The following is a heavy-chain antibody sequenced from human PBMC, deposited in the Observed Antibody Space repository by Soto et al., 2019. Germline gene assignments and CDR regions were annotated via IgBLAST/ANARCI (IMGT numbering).Heavy chain of an antibody. CDR3: ARGFTIFEVVVWFDP. CDR2: MNPNSGNT. CDR1: GYTFTSYD. D-gene: IGHD3-3*01. J-gene: IGHJ5*02. V-gene: IGHV1-8*01. Sequence: ASVKVSCKASGYTFTSYDINWVRQATGQGLEWMGWMNPNSGNTGYAQKFQGRVTRTRNTSISTAYMELSSLRSEDTAVYYCARGFTIFEVVVWFDPWGQGTLVTVSS.